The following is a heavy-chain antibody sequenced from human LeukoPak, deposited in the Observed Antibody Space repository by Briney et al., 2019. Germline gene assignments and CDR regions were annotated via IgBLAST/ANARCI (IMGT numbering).Heavy chain of an antibody. J-gene: IGHJ4*02. V-gene: IGHV3-21*04. CDR1: GFTFSSYA. CDR2: ISSSSSYI. CDR3: AKGGGGGSGSYYPTTFDY. Sequence: GGSLRLSCAASGFTFSSYAMSWVRQAPGKGLEWVSSISSSSSYIYYADSVKGRFTISRDNAKNSLYLQMNSLRAEDTAVYYCAKGGGGGSGSYYPTTFDYWGQGTLVTVSS. D-gene: IGHD3-10*01.